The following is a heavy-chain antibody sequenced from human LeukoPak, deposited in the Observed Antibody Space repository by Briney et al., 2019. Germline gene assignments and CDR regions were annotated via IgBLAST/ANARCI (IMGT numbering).Heavy chain of an antibody. V-gene: IGHV4-39*07. J-gene: IGHJ4*02. CDR1: GGSISSSSSY. CDR2: IYYSGST. CDR3: ARRRYDYVWGSYRYNYFDY. D-gene: IGHD3-16*02. Sequence: SETLSLTCTVSGGSISSSSSYWGWIRQPPGKGLEWIGSIYYSGSTNYNPSLKSRVTISVDTSKNQFSLKLSSVTAADTAVYYCARRRYDYVWGSYRYNYFDYWGQGTLVTVSS.